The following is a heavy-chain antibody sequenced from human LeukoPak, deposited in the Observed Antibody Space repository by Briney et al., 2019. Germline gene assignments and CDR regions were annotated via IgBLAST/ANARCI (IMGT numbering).Heavy chain of an antibody. CDR3: ARPGNSSGWYGAFDI. Sequence: AETLSLTYTVSGGSISSYYWSWIRQPPGKGLEWIGYIYYSGSTNYNPSLMSRVTISVDTSKNQFSLKLSSVTAADTAVYYCARPGNSSGWYGAFDIWGQGTMVTVSS. CDR1: GGSISSYY. V-gene: IGHV4-59*12. D-gene: IGHD6-19*01. J-gene: IGHJ3*02. CDR2: IYYSGST.